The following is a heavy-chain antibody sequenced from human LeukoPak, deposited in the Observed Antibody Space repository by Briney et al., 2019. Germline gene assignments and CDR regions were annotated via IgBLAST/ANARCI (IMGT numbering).Heavy chain of an antibody. CDR1: GYIFTSYW. CDR2: IYPGDSDT. CDR3: ARHGVRYYYDSSGELAFDY. V-gene: IGHV5-51*01. D-gene: IGHD3-22*01. Sequence: GESLKISCKGSGYIFTSYWIGWVRQMPGKGLEWIGIIYPGDSDTRYSPSFQGQATISADKSIGTAYLQWSSLKASDTAMYYCARHGVRYYYDSSGELAFDYWGQGTLVTVSS. J-gene: IGHJ4*02.